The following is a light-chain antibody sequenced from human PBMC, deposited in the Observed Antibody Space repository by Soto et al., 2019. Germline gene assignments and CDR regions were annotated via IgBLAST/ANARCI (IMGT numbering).Light chain of an antibody. CDR1: SSDIGDYDY. J-gene: IGLJ1*01. CDR3: TSYATGNTRV. V-gene: IGLV2-14*01. Sequence: QSVLTQPASVSGSPGQSITISCTGSSSDIGDYDYVSWYQQHPGKAPKVLISEVSNRPSGVSNRFSGSKSGNTASLTISGLQAEEEADYYCTSYATGNTRVFGTGTKVTVL. CDR2: EVS.